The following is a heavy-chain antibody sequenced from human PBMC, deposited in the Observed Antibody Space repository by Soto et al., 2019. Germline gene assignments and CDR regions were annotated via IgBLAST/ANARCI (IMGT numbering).Heavy chain of an antibody. CDR1: GFTFSSYA. CDR2: ISGIGGRT. J-gene: IGHJ4*02. D-gene: IGHD6-19*01. Sequence: GGSLRLSCAASGFTFSSYAMSWVRQAPGKGLEWVSEISGIGGRTYYTDSVKGRFTISRDNSKNTLYLQMNSLRDEDTAVYYCANRWESGWDSPRSFDYWDQGTLVTVSS. CDR3: ANRWESGWDSPRSFDY. V-gene: IGHV3-23*01.